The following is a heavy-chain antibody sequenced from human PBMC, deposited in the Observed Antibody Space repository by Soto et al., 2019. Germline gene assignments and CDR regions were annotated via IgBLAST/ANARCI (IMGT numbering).Heavy chain of an antibody. D-gene: IGHD4-17*01. J-gene: IGHJ4*02. Sequence: APLKLSCKASGYTFTSYDINWVRQGTGQGLEWMGWMNPNSGNTGYAQKFQGRVTMTRNTSISTAYMELSSLRSEDAAVYYCARAPAGYYGDYSDYWGQGTLVNVSS. CDR1: GYTFTSYD. CDR3: ARAPAGYYGDYSDY. V-gene: IGHV1-8*01. CDR2: MNPNSGNT.